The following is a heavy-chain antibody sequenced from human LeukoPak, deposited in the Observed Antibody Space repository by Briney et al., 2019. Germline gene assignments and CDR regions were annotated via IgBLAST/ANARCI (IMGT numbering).Heavy chain of an antibody. CDR1: GYTFTSYA. CDR3: ARATLPGIAAAGYYYYYMDV. J-gene: IGHJ6*03. V-gene: IGHV7-4-1*02. Sequence: GASVKVSCKASGYTFTSYAMNWVRQAPGQGLEWMGWINTNTGNPTYAQGFTGRFVFSLDTSVSTAYLQISRLKAEDTAVYYCARATLPGIAAAGYYYYYMDVWGKGTTVTVSS. D-gene: IGHD6-13*01. CDR2: INTNTGNP.